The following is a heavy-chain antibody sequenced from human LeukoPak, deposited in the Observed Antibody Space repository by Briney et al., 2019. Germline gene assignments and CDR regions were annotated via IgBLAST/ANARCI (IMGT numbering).Heavy chain of an antibody. CDR3: ARDRSVVTNDAFDI. CDR2: INPSGGST. CDR1: GYTFTSYY. J-gene: IGHJ3*02. D-gene: IGHD4-23*01. Sequence: ASVTVSFTASGYTFTSYYMHWVRQAPGQGLEWMGIINPSGGSTNYAQKFQGRVTMTRDTSTSTVYMELSSLRSEDTAVYYCARDRSVVTNDAFDIWGQGTMVSVSS. V-gene: IGHV1-46*01.